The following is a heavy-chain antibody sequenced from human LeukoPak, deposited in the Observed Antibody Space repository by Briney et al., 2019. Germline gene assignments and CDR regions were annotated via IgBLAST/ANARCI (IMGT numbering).Heavy chain of an antibody. J-gene: IGHJ4*02. CDR1: GFIFSDYY. CDR2: ISSSGNNI. CDR3: ARDWAGGPHDY. Sequence: GSLRLSCAASGFIFSDYYMSWIRQAPGKGLEWVSCISSSGNNIYYADSVKGRFTISRDNAKNSLYLQMSSLRAEDTAVYYCARDWAGGPHDYWGQGTLVTVSS. V-gene: IGHV3-11*04. D-gene: IGHD3-10*01.